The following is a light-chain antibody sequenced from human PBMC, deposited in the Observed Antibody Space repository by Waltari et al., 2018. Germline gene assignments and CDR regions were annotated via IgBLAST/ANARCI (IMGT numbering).Light chain of an antibody. CDR2: DVS. J-gene: IGLJ1*01. CDR1: SSDVGTYNY. Sequence: QSALTQPASVSGSPGQSITISCTGTSSDVGTYNYVSWYQPHPGKAPKRMSYDVSKRPSGVSHRFSGSKSGNTASLTISGLQAEDEADYYCCSYAGSSTYVFGSGTKVTVL. V-gene: IGLV2-23*02. CDR3: CSYAGSSTYV.